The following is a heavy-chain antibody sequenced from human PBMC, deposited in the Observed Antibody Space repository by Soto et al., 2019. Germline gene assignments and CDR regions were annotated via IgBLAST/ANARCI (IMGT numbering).Heavy chain of an antibody. J-gene: IGHJ3*02. Sequence: KVSCKASGGTFSSYAISWVRQAPGQGLEWMGGIIPIFGTANYAQKFQGRVTITADESTSTAYMELSSLRSEDTAVYYCARVRVVGATHDAFDIWGQGTMVTVSS. D-gene: IGHD1-26*01. CDR2: IIPIFGTA. CDR1: GGTFSSYA. V-gene: IGHV1-69*01. CDR3: ARVRVVGATHDAFDI.